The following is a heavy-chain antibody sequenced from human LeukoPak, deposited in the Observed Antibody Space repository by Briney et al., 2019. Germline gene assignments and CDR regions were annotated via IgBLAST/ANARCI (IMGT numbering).Heavy chain of an antibody. CDR2: IYYSGST. CDR1: GGSISSYY. D-gene: IGHD3-16*01. V-gene: IGHV4-59*01. J-gene: IGHJ6*03. CDR3: AGGYYYMDV. Sequence: PSETLSLTCTVSGGSISSYYWSWIRQPPGKGLEWIGYIYYSGSTNYNPSLTSRVTISVDTSKNQCSLKLSSVTAADTAVYYCAGGYYYMDVWGKGTTVTISS.